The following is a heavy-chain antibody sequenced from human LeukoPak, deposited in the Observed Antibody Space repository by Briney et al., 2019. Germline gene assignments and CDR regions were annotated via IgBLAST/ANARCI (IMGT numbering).Heavy chain of an antibody. J-gene: IGHJ6*03. CDR1: GGSINSYY. Sequence: SETLSLTCTVSGGSINSYYWSWIRQPPGKGLEWIGYIYYSGSTNYNPSLKSRVTISVDTSKNQFSLKLSSVTAADTAVYYCARGLQLNYYYYYMDVWGKGTTVTVSS. CDR2: IYYSGST. V-gene: IGHV4-59*01. D-gene: IGHD5-18*01. CDR3: ARGLQLNYYYYYMDV.